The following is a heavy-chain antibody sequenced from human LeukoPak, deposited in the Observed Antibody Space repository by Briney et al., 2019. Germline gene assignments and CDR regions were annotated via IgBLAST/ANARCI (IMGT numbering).Heavy chain of an antibody. J-gene: IGHJ5*02. D-gene: IGHD2-8*02. CDR2: INWNGGST. Sequence: PGGSLRLSCAASGFTFDDYGMSWVRQAPGKGLEWVSGINWNGGSTGYADSVKGRFTISRDNAKNSLYLQMNSLRAEDTALYYCAKAGTVDRENWFDPWGQGTLVTVSS. CDR1: GFTFDDYG. V-gene: IGHV3-20*04. CDR3: AKAGTVDRENWFDP.